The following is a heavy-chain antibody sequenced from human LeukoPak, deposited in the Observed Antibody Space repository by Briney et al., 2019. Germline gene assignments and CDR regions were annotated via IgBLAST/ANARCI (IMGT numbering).Heavy chain of an antibody. CDR1: GFTFSGYW. V-gene: IGHV3-7*01. CDR3: AREWVSTDY. Sequence: TGGSLRLSCVASGFTFSGYWMSWVRQAPGKGLQWVANIKQDGTEKYYVDSVKGRFTISRDSAKNSLYLQMNSLRAEDTAVYYCAREWVSTDYWGQGTLVTVSS. CDR2: IKQDGTEK. D-gene: IGHD5/OR15-5a*01. J-gene: IGHJ4*02.